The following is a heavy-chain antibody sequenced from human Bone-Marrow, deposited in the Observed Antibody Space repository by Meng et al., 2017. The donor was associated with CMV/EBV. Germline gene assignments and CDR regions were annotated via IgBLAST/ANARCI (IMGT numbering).Heavy chain of an antibody. V-gene: IGHV4-61*01. CDR2: IYYSGST. D-gene: IGHD2-2*01. CDR1: GGSVSSGSYY. J-gene: IGHJ3*02. CDR3: ARGNNIVVVPAAPPGAVDI. Sequence: SETLSLTCTVSGGSVSSGSYYWSWIRQPPGKALEWIGYIYYSGSTNYNPALKSRVTISVDTYKNQFSLKLSSVTAADTAVYYCARGNNIVVVPAAPPGAVDIWGQGTMDTVSS.